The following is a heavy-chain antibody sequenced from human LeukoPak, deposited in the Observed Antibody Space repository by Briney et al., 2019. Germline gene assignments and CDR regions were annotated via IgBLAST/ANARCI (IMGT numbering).Heavy chain of an antibody. J-gene: IGHJ6*04. Sequence: PSETLSLTCTVSGGSISSGDYYWSWIRQPPGKGLEWIGYIYYSGSTYYNPSLKSRVTISGDTSKNQFSLKMSSVTAADTAVYYCARDRLIAAARPLAGMDVWGKGTTVTVSS. CDR2: IYYSGST. CDR3: ARDRLIAAARPLAGMDV. V-gene: IGHV4-30-4*01. D-gene: IGHD6-13*01. CDR1: GGSISSGDYY.